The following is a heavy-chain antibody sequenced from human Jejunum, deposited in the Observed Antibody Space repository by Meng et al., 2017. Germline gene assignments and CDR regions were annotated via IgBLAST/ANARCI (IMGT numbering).Heavy chain of an antibody. D-gene: IGHD3-22*01. CDR3: ARVQGDFYDNDAYYSYFAY. J-gene: IGHJ4*02. V-gene: IGHV4-4*02. CDR1: GGSISNW. CDR2: IYHSGTT. Sequence: QGQLQESGPGLGKTSGTLSLTCTVSGGSISNWWSWVRQPPGKGLEWIGDIYHSGTTNYNPSLQSRVTISVDKSENQFSLKLRSVTAADTAVYYCARVQGDFYDNDAYYSYFAYWGPGALVTVSS.